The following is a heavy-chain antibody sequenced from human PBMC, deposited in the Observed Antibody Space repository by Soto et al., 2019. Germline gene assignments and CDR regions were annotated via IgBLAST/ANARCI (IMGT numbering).Heavy chain of an antibody. D-gene: IGHD5-12*01. V-gene: IGHV4-61*01. CDR2: IYYSGST. CDR3: ARDASPAYDGLAFDI. CDR1: VGPVSIGSYY. J-gene: IGHJ3*02. Sequence: AETLCVTCIVPVGPVSIGSYYWSWIRQPPGKGLEWIGYIYYSGSTNYNPSLKSRVTISVDTSKNQFSLKLSSVTAADTAVYYCARDASPAYDGLAFDIWGQGTMVTVS.